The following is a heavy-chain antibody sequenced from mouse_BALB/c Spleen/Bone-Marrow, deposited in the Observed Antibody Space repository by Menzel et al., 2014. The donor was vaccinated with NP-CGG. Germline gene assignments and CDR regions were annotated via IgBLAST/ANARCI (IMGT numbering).Heavy chain of an antibody. J-gene: IGHJ3*01. D-gene: IGHD4-1*01. CDR3: SRVDWDEAY. CDR1: GYTFTSFS. CDR2: INPRNGVT. V-gene: IGHV1S81*02. Sequence: VKLVESGAELVKPGASVKLSCKASGYTFTSFSLYWVRQRPGQGLEWIGDINPRNGVTNFNERFKSKATLTVDKSSSTAYMQLSRLTSEDSAIYYRSRVDWDEAYWGQGTLVTVST.